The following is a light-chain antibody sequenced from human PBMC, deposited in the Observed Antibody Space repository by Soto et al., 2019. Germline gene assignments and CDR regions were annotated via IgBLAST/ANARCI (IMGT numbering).Light chain of an antibody. J-gene: IGKJ5*01. V-gene: IGKV1-39*01. CDR3: QQTYSTLSIT. CDR2: AAS. Sequence: DIQMTQSPSSLSASVGDRVTITCRASESIARHLNWSQQRPGKAPKLLIYAASTLQNGVPSRFRGGGSGTEFTLTISNLQPEDFATYYCQQTYSTLSITFGQGTRLEIK. CDR1: ESIARH.